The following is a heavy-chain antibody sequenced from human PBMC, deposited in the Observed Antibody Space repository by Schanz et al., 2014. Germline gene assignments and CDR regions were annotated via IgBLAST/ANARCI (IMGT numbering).Heavy chain of an antibody. J-gene: IGHJ4*02. V-gene: IGHV3-30-3*01. Sequence: QVQLVESGGGVVQPGRSLRLSCAAYGFTLSSYAMHWVRQAPGKGLEWVAVISYDGSNKYYADSVKGRFTISRDNSKNTLYLQMNTLRAEDTAVYYCARDRGYCSGGSCLTCDYCGQGTLVTVSS. CDR3: ARDRGYCSGGSCLTCDY. CDR2: ISYDGSNK. CDR1: GFTLSSYA. D-gene: IGHD2-15*01.